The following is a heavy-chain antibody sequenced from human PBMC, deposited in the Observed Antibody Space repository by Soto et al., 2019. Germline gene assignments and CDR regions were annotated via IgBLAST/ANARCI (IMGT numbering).Heavy chain of an antibody. CDR1: GYTFTSYD. Sequence: GASVKVSCKASGYTFTSYDINWVRQATGQGLEWMGWMNPNSGNTGYAQKFQGRVTMTRNTSISTAYMELSSLRSEDTAVYYCASRGISRSYYYYYMDVWGKGTTVTISS. J-gene: IGHJ6*03. CDR2: MNPNSGNT. CDR3: ASRGISRSYYYYYMDV. V-gene: IGHV1-8*01. D-gene: IGHD2-15*01.